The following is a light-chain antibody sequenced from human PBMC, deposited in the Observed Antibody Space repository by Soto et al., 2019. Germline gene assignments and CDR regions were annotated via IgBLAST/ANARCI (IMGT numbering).Light chain of an antibody. V-gene: IGKV1-39*01. J-gene: IGKJ1*01. CDR2: AAS. CDR1: QSIDSF. CDR3: HQTYGRPRT. Sequence: DIQMTQSPSSLSASVGDRVTITCRASQSIDSFLNWYQQKPGKAPELLIYAASSLHSGVPSRFSGTGSGTDFSLTISDLQPEDFATYYCHQTYGRPRTFGQGTKVDIK.